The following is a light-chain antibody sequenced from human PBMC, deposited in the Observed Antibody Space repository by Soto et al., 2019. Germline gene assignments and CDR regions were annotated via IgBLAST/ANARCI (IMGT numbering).Light chain of an antibody. V-gene: IGLV2-14*01. CDR3: NSYTSSTTWV. CDR1: SSDVGRYNY. Sequence: QSALTQPASVSGSPGQSITISCTGTSSDVGRYNYVSWYQQHPGKAPKLMIYEVRNRPSGVSSRFSGSKSGNTASLTISGLQAEDEAEYYCNSYTSSTTWVFGGGTQLTV. J-gene: IGLJ3*02. CDR2: EVR.